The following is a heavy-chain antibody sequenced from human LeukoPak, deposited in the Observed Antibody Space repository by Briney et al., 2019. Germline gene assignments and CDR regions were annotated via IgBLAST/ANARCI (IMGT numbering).Heavy chain of an antibody. D-gene: IGHD6-13*01. V-gene: IGHV4-59*01. CDR2: IYYSGST. J-gene: IGHJ4*02. Sequence: SETLSLTCTVSGGSISSYYWSWIRQPPGKGLEWIGYIYYSGSTNYNSSLKSRVTISVDTSKNQFSLKLSSVTAADTAVYYCARDVAGSHWGQGTLVTVSS. CDR1: GGSISSYY. CDR3: ARDVAGSH.